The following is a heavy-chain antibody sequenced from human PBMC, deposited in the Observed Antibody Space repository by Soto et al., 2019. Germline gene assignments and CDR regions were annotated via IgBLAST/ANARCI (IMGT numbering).Heavy chain of an antibody. V-gene: IGHV1-2*04. CDR2: INPNSGGT. J-gene: IGHJ3*02. D-gene: IGHD3-9*01. CDR3: ARVVSREILTGYDDAFDI. Sequence: QVQLVQSGAEVKKPGASVKVSCKASGYTFTGYYMHWVRQAPGQGLEWMGWINPNSGGTNYAQKFQGWVTMTRDTSISTAYMELSRLRSDDTAVYYCARVVSREILTGYDDAFDIWGQGTMVTVSS. CDR1: GYTFTGYY.